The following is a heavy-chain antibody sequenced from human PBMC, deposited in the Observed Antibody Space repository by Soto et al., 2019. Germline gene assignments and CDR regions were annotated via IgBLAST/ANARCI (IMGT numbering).Heavy chain of an antibody. CDR3: ARDPGIAVAGGYYYYGMDV. D-gene: IGHD6-19*01. J-gene: IGHJ6*02. CDR2: INPNSGGT. CDR1: GYTFTGYY. V-gene: IGHV1-2*04. Sequence: ASVTVSCKDSGYTFTGYYIHWVRQAPGQGLEWMGWINPNSGGTNYAQKFQGWVTMTRDTSISTAYMELSRLRSDDTAVYYCARDPGIAVAGGYYYYGMDVWGQGTTVTVSS.